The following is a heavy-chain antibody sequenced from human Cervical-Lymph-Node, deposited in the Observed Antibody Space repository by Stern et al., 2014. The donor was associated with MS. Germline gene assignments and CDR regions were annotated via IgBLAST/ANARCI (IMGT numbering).Heavy chain of an antibody. J-gene: IGHJ6*02. CDR1: GNALTSFG. CDR2: FSAYTGNT. V-gene: IGHV1-18*01. D-gene: IGHD6-13*01. Sequence: QVKLMQSGPEVKKPGASVKVSCKTSGNALTSFGIIWVRQAPGQGPEWMGLFSAYTGNTNYAPRFQGRVTFTADTSTRTAYMAPRSLTSDDTAIYYGARGDSRTWRGYGMDVWGQGTTVIVSS. CDR3: ARGDSRTWRGYGMDV.